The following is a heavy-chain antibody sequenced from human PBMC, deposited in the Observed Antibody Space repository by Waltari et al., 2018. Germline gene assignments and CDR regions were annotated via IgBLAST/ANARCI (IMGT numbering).Heavy chain of an antibody. CDR2: IYPGASDT. J-gene: IGHJ3*02. CDR3: ARTIVVVNLEAPFSAFDI. CDR1: GYSFTSYW. D-gene: IGHD3-22*01. V-gene: IGHV5-51*01. Sequence: EVQLVQSGAEVKKPGESLKISCKGSGYSFTSYWIGWVRQMPGKGLEWMGIIYPGASDTRYSPSFQGQVTISADKSISTAYLQWSSLKASDTAMYYCARTIVVVNLEAPFSAFDIWGQGTMVTVSS.